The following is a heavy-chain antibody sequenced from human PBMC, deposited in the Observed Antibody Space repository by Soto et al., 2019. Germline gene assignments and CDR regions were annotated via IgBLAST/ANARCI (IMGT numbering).Heavy chain of an antibody. V-gene: IGHV3-30*04. Sequence: QVQLVESGGGVVQPGRSLRVSCAASGFTFSRHAIHWVRQAPGKGLEWVAVISKDGSNTYYVDSVKGRFTISRDNSKNTLYLQMNSLGDEDTDVYYCVRSRSGAVAASFDYWGQGTQVTVSA. CDR2: ISKDGSNT. CDR3: VRSRSGAVAASFDY. CDR1: GFTFSRHA. D-gene: IGHD3-10*01. J-gene: IGHJ4*02.